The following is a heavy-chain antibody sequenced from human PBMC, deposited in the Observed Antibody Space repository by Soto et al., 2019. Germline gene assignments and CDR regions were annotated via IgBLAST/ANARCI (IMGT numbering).Heavy chain of an antibody. CDR2: INHSGST. Sequence: SETLSLTCAVYGGSFSGYYWSWIRQPPGKGLEWIGEINHSGSTNYNPSLKSRVTISVDTSKNQFSLKLSSVTAADTAVYYCAKTHDFWSPEDYYYMDVWGKGTTVTVSS. V-gene: IGHV4-34*01. J-gene: IGHJ6*03. CDR1: GGSFSGYY. D-gene: IGHD3-3*01. CDR3: AKTHDFWSPEDYYYMDV.